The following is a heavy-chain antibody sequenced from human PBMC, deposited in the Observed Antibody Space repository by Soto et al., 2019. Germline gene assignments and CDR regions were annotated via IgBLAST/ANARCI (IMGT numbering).Heavy chain of an antibody. CDR2: INAGNGNT. D-gene: IGHD4-17*01. CDR1: GYTFTSYA. V-gene: IGHV1-3*01. J-gene: IGHJ6*03. Sequence: GESLKISCKASGYTFTSYAMHWVRQAPGQRLEWMGWINAGNGNTKYSQKFQGRVTITRDTSASTAYMELSSLRSEDTAVYYCAMGLYGDYYYYYYMDVWGKGTTVTVSS. CDR3: AMGLYGDYYYYYYMDV.